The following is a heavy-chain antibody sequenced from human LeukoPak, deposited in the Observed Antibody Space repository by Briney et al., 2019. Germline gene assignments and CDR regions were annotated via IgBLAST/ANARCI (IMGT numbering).Heavy chain of an antibody. V-gene: IGHV3-74*01. CDR2: INPDGTST. Sequence: PGGSLRLSCAASGFSFSNYWIHWVRQAPGKGLVWVSRINPDGTSTSYADSVKGRFTISRDNAKNTLFLQMNSLRAEYTAVYYCTRFDYGDQEHWGQGTLVTVSS. CDR3: TRFDYGDQEH. D-gene: IGHD4-17*01. CDR1: GFSFSNYW. J-gene: IGHJ1*01.